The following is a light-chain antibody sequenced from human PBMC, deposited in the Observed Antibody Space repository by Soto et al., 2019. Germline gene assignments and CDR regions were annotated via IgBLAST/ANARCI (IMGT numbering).Light chain of an antibody. CDR3: QHYDRLPLS. V-gene: IGKV1-33*01. CDR1: QGINNY. J-gene: IGKJ4*01. Sequence: DIQMTQSPSSLSASVGDRVTITCQASQGINNYLNWYRQKPGKAPELLIYDSSTLKTGVPSRFIGSGSETDFNFTISSLQPDDVATYYCQHYDRLPLSFGGGTKVEIK. CDR2: DSS.